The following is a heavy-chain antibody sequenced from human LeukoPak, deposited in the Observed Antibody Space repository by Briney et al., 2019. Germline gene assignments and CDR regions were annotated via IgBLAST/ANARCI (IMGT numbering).Heavy chain of an antibody. V-gene: IGHV3-30*03. CDR2: ISYDGSNK. CDR1: GFTFSSYG. D-gene: IGHD6-13*01. CDR3: ARDKIPNVGQVSSSWTGFDY. J-gene: IGHJ4*02. Sequence: GGSLRLSCAASGFTFSSYGMHWVRQAPGKGLEWVAVISYDGSNKYYADSVKGRFTISRDNSKNTLYLQMNSLRAEDTAVYYCARDKIPNVGQVSSSWTGFDYWGQGTLVTVSS.